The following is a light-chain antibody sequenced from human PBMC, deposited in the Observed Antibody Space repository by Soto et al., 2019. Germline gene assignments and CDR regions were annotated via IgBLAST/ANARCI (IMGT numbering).Light chain of an antibody. CDR2: DAS. J-gene: IGKJ1*01. CDR1: QSISSW. Sequence: DIQMTQSPSSLSASVGDRVTITCRASQSISSWLAWYQQKPGKVPNILIYDASNSESGVPLRFSGSGSGTEFTLTISSLQPDDFATYYCQQYQSPWTFGQGTKVDIK. CDR3: QQYQSPWT. V-gene: IGKV1-5*01.